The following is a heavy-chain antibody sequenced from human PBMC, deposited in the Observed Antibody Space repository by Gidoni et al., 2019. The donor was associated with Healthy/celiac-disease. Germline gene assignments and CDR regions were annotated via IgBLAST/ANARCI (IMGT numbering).Heavy chain of an antibody. CDR3: ARHGSSWYHNWFDP. J-gene: IGHJ5*02. CDR2: IYYSGST. V-gene: IGHV4-39*01. Sequence: QLQLQESGPGLVKPSETLSLTCTVSGGSISSSSYYWGWIRQPPGKGLEWIGSIYYSGSTYYNPSLKSRVTISVDTSKNQFSLKLSSVTAADTAVYYCARHGSSWYHNWFDPWGQGTLVTVSS. CDR1: GGSISSSSYY. D-gene: IGHD6-13*01.